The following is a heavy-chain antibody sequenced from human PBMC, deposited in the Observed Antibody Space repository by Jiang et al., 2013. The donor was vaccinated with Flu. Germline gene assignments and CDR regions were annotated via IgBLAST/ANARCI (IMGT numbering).Heavy chain of an antibody. Sequence: AEVKKPGASVKVSRKASGYTFTSYYMHWVRQAPGQGLEWMGIINPSGGSTSYAQKFQGRVTMTRDTSTSTVYMELSSLRSEDTAVYYCARGKNDFWSGYRQYYFDYWGQGTLVTVSS. D-gene: IGHD3-3*01. J-gene: IGHJ4*02. CDR3: ARGKNDFWSGYRQYYFDY. CDR1: GYTFTSYY. V-gene: IGHV1-46*01. CDR2: INPSGGST.